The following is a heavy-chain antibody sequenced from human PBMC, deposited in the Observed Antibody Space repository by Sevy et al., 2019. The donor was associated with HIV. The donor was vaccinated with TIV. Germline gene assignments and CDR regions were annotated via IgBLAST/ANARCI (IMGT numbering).Heavy chain of an antibody. Sequence: SETLSLTCTVSGGSISSYYWSWIRQPPGKGLEWIGYIYYSGSTNYNPSLKSRVTISVDTSKNQFSLKLSSVTAADTAVYYCARMDGLMGSNDAFDIWGQGTMVTVSS. CDR1: GGSISSYY. D-gene: IGHD2-2*01. V-gene: IGHV4-59*01. CDR3: ARMDGLMGSNDAFDI. J-gene: IGHJ3*02. CDR2: IYYSGST.